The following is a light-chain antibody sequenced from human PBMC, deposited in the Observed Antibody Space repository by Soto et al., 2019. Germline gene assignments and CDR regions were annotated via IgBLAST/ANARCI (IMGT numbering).Light chain of an antibody. CDR1: QSVSNSY. J-gene: IGKJ2*01. CDR3: QHYGRSPPYA. Sequence: EIVLTQSPGTLSLSPGETATLSCRASQSVSNSYLSWYQQKPGQAPRLLIYGASSRATGIPDRFSGSGSGTDFTLTISRLEPDDFAVYFCQHYGRSPPYAFGQGTKLYIK. V-gene: IGKV3-20*01. CDR2: GAS.